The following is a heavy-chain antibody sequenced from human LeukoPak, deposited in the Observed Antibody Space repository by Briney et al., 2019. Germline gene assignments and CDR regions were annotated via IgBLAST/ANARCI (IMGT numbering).Heavy chain of an antibody. D-gene: IGHD3-10*01. CDR1: GFTFSSYA. Sequence: GRSLRLSCAASGFTFSSYAMHWVRQAPGKGLEWVAVISYDGSNKYYADSVKGRFIISRDNSKNTLYLQMNSLRAEDTAVYFCAKRGVVIRVILVGFHKQAYYFDSWGQGALVTVSS. CDR3: AKRGVVIRVILVGFHKQAYYFDS. V-gene: IGHV3-30*07. J-gene: IGHJ4*02. CDR2: ISYDGSNK.